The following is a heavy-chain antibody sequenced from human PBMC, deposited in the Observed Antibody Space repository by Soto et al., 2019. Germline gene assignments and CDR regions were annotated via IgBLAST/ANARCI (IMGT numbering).Heavy chain of an antibody. J-gene: IGHJ6*02. Sequence: PGGPQILSCVASGCTFINHGMHWVRQAPGKGLEWVAVISYNGKNEHYADSLKGRFTISRDNSKNTVFLQMNSLTPEDTAVYYCAKDRNYIAIVEMATTGMDVWGQGTTVNVSS. CDR1: GCTFINHG. CDR3: AKDRNYIAIVEMATTGMDV. D-gene: IGHD1-1*01. V-gene: IGHV3-30*18. CDR2: ISYNGKNE.